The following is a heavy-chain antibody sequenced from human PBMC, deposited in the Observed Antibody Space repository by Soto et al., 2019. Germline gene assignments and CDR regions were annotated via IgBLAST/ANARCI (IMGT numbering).Heavy chain of an antibody. CDR1: GFTFSSYA. CDR3: AKDHNRGLEGEFYYIYMDV. Sequence: GGSLRHSCAASGFTFSSYAMSWVRQAPGKGMEWVSAISGSGGSTYYADSVKGRFTISRDNSKNTLYLQMNSLRAEDTAVYYSAKDHNRGLEGEFYYIYMDVLGKGITVTVPS. J-gene: IGHJ6*03. V-gene: IGHV3-23*01. CDR2: ISGSGGST. D-gene: IGHD3-10*01.